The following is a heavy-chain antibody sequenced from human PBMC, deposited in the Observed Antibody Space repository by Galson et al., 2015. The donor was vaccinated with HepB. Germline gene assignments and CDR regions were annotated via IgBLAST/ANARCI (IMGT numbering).Heavy chain of an antibody. V-gene: IGHV3-30*04. D-gene: IGHD3-22*01. CDR3: AREKNTSGFSSYSFVI. Sequence: SLRLSCAASGFTFSSYAMHWVRQAPGKGLEWVTLISYDGSDIYYADSVKGRFTISRDNSKNTLYLQMNSLRPEDTAVYFCAREKNTSGFSSYSFVIWGRGTMVTVSS. J-gene: IGHJ3*02. CDR1: GFTFSSYA. CDR2: ISYDGSDI.